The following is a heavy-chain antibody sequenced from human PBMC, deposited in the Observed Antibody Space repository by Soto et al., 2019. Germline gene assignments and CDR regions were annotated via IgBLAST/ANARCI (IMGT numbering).Heavy chain of an antibody. CDR1: GGTFSSYT. CDR2: IIPILGIA. J-gene: IGHJ6*02. V-gene: IGHV1-69*02. D-gene: IGHD4-17*01. CDR3: ARHFPSPWDYGGNSDYYGMDV. Sequence: QVQLVQSGAEVKKPGSSVKVSCKASGGTFSSYTISWVRQAPGQGLEWMGRIIPILGIANYAQKFQGRVTSTADKATSTAYMELSSLRSEETAVYYCARHFPSPWDYGGNSDYYGMDVWGQGTTVTVSS.